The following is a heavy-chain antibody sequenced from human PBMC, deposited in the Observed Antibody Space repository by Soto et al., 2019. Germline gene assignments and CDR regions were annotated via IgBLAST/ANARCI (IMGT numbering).Heavy chain of an antibody. CDR3: ARHLSHYDSGGFYLS. D-gene: IGHD3-22*01. CDR2: VYYSGST. V-gene: IGHV4-39*01. Sequence: QLQLQESGPGLVKPSETLSLTCTVSGGSVSSTSYYWGWIRQPPGKGLEWIVIVYYSGSTYYDPSLKSRVTISIDTSKNQFSLNLSSVTAADTAVYYCARHLSHYDSGGFYLSWGQGTLVTVSS. CDR1: GGSVSSTSYY. J-gene: IGHJ4*02.